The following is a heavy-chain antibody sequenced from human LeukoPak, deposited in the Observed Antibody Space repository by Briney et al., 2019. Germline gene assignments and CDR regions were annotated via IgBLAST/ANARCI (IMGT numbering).Heavy chain of an antibody. CDR2: IYSGGST. J-gene: IGHJ6*02. V-gene: IGHV3-66*01. CDR1: GFTFSSNY. CDR3: AREGVVVVPAAYYYYGGSF. D-gene: IGHD2-2*01. Sequence: GGSLRLSCAATGFTFSSNYMSWVRQAPGKGLEWVSVIYSGGSTYYADSVKGRFTISRDNSKNTLYLHMNSLRAEDTAVYYCAREGVVVVPAAYYYYGGSFWGQGTTVTVSS.